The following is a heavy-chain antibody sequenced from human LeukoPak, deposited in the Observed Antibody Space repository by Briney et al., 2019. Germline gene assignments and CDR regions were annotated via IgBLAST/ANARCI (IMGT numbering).Heavy chain of an antibody. V-gene: IGHV4-59*01. J-gene: IGHJ4*02. Sequence: PSETLSLTCTVSGGSISSYYCSWIRQPPGKGLEWIGYIYYTGSTNYNPSLKSRVTISVDTSTNQFSLKLDSVTAADTAVYYCARGAYIWGTSYYFDYWGQGTLVTVSS. CDR2: IYYTGST. D-gene: IGHD3-16*01. CDR3: ARGAYIWGTSYYFDY. CDR1: GGSISSYY.